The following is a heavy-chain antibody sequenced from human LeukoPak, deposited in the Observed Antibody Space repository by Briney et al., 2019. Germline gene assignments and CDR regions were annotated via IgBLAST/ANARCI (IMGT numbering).Heavy chain of an antibody. V-gene: IGHV1-18*04. Sequence: ASVEASCKASGYTFTSYGISWVRQAPGQGLEWMGWISAYNGNTNYAQKLQGRVTMTTDTSTSTAYMELRSLRSDDTAVYYCARGYDILTGYFLFDYWGQGTLVTVSS. D-gene: IGHD3-9*01. CDR1: GYTFTSYG. CDR3: ARGYDILTGYFLFDY. CDR2: ISAYNGNT. J-gene: IGHJ4*02.